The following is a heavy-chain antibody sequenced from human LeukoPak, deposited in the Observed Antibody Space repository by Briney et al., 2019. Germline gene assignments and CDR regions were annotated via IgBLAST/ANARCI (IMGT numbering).Heavy chain of an antibody. D-gene: IGHD2-15*01. V-gene: IGHV1-8*01. Sequence: ASVKVSCKASGYTFTSYDINWVRQATGQGLEWMGWMNPNSGNTGYAQKFQGRVTMTRNTSISTAYMELSSLRSEDTAVYYCARGYCSGGSCYYFWFDSWGQGTLVTVSS. CDR1: GYTFTSYD. CDR3: ARGYCSGGSCYYFWFDS. J-gene: IGHJ5*01. CDR2: MNPNSGNT.